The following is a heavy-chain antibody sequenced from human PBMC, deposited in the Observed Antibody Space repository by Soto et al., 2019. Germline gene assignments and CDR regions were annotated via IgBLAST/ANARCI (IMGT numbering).Heavy chain of an antibody. J-gene: IGHJ4*02. D-gene: IGHD3-10*01. CDR1: GGTFSSYA. CDR3: ARSGVTMVRGVITAFDY. V-gene: IGHV1-69*13. CDR2: IIPIFGTA. Sequence: ASVKVSCKASGGTFSSYAISWVRQAPGQGLEWMGGIIPIFGTANYAQKFQGRVTITADESTSTAYVELSSLRSEDTAVYYCARSGVTMVRGVITAFDYWGQGTLVTVSS.